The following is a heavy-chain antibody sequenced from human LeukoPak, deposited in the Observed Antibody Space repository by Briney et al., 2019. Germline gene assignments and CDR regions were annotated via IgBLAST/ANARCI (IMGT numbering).Heavy chain of an antibody. J-gene: IGHJ4*02. D-gene: IGHD2-2*01. CDR2: ISAYNGST. CDR3: ARTGSPGYCSSTSCYPY. CDR1: GYTFTSYG. V-gene: IGHV1-18*01. Sequence: ASVKVSCKASGYTFTSYGISWVRQAPGQGLEWMGWISAYNGSTNYAQKLQGRVTMTTDTSTSTAYMELRSLRSDDTAVYYCARTGSPGYCSSTSCYPYWGQGTLVTVSS.